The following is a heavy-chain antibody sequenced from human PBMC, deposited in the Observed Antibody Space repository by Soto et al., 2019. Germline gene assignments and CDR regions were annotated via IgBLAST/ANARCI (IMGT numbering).Heavy chain of an antibody. D-gene: IGHD3-22*01. CDR3: ARARATDSRPDY. J-gene: IGHJ4*02. CDR2: ISFDGNNI. CDR1: GFNFSFYA. V-gene: IGHV3-30-3*01. Sequence: GGSLRLSCASSGFNFSFYAMHWVRQTPGKGLEWVAVISFDGNNIYYADSVRGRFTISRDSSSSMLYLQMNNLKPEDSAIYYCARARATDSRPDYCGQGT.